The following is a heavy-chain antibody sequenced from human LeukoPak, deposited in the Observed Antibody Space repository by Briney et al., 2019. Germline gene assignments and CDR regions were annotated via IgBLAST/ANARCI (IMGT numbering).Heavy chain of an antibody. D-gene: IGHD4-17*01. Sequence: GASEKVSCKASGYTFTAFYMHWVRQAPGQGLEWMGWINPNSGGTDYAQKFQGWVTMTRDTSISTAYMELSRLRSDDTAVYYCARAHYGDYGGYYFDYWGQGTLVTVSS. CDR2: INPNSGGT. CDR3: ARAHYGDYGGYYFDY. J-gene: IGHJ4*02. CDR1: GYTFTAFY. V-gene: IGHV1-2*04.